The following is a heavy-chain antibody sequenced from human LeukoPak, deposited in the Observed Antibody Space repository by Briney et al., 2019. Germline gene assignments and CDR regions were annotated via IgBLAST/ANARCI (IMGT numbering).Heavy chain of an antibody. CDR3: ARGTYYYVNSGFVF. V-gene: IGHV1-2*02. Sequence: ASVKVSCKASGYTFSDYHIHWVRQAPGQGLEWVGWLNPNTGDTNYAQKFQGRVTMTSDTSINTAYMDLTRLRSEDTAVYYCARGTYYYVNSGFVFWGQGTVVTVSS. D-gene: IGHD3-22*01. J-gene: IGHJ3*01. CDR1: GYTFSDYH. CDR2: LNPNTGDT.